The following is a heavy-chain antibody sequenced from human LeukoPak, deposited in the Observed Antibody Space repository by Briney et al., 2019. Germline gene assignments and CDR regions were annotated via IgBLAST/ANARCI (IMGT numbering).Heavy chain of an antibody. J-gene: IGHJ1*01. Sequence: SGGSLRLSCAASGFTFSSYAMSWVHQAPGKGLEWVSAISGSGGSTYYADSVKGRFTISRDNSKNTLYLQMNSLRAEDTAVYYCARDARTGYSSGWFAEYFQHWGQGTLVTVSS. D-gene: IGHD6-19*01. CDR3: ARDARTGYSSGWFAEYFQH. V-gene: IGHV3-23*01. CDR1: GFTFSSYA. CDR2: ISGSGGST.